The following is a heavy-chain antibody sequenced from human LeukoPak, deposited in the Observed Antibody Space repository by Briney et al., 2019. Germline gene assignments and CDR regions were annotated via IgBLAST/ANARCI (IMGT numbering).Heavy chain of an antibody. V-gene: IGHV1-3*01. Sequence: KFQGRVTITRDTSASTAYMELNNLRSEDTAVYYCARGTAYWGQGTLVTVSS. CDR3: ARGTAY. D-gene: IGHD2-21*02. J-gene: IGHJ4*02.